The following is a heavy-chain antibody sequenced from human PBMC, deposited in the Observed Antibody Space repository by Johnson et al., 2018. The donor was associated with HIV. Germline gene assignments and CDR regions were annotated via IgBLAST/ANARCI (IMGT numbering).Heavy chain of an antibody. J-gene: IGHJ3*02. CDR3: AKDYEWFGEFVDAFDI. D-gene: IGHD3-10*01. CDR1: GFIFSNAW. Sequence: VQLVESGGGLVKREGSLRLSCAPSGFIFSNAWMSWVRQAPGKGLEWVGRIKSKTDGGTTDYAAPVKGRFTISRDDSKNTLYLQMNSLRAEDTAVYYCAKDYEWFGEFVDAFDIWGQGTMVTVSS. CDR2: IKSKTDGGTT. V-gene: IGHV3-15*01.